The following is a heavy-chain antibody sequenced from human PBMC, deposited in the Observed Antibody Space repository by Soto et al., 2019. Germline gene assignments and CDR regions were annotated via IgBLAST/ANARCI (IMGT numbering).Heavy chain of an antibody. Sequence: PGESLKISCKASGYAFMTRYIGWARQMPGKGLEWVGITYPGDSETRYSPSFQGRVTISADESINTVYLQWSSLKASDTAIYYCARQSRPGGGTSYWGQGTLVTVSS. J-gene: IGHJ4*02. V-gene: IGHV5-51*01. CDR1: GYAFMTRY. CDR2: TYPGDSET. CDR3: ARQSRPGGGTSY. D-gene: IGHD3-10*01.